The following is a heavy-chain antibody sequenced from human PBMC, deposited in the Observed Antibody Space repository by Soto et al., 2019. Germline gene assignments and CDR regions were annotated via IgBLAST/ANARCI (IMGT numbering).Heavy chain of an antibody. CDR2: ISYDGSNK. D-gene: IGHD5-18*01. Sequence: QVQLVESGGGVVQPGRSLRLSCAASGFTFSSYAMHWVRQAPGKGLEWVAVISYDGSNKYYADSVKGRFTISRDNSKNTLYLQMNSLRAEDTAVYYCARDQMDTAMAAPVFDYWGQGTLVTVSS. CDR3: ARDQMDTAMAAPVFDY. CDR1: GFTFSSYA. J-gene: IGHJ4*02. V-gene: IGHV3-30-3*01.